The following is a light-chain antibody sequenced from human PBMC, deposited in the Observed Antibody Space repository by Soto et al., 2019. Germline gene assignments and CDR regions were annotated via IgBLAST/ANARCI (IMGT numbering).Light chain of an antibody. CDR1: QSITSY. J-gene: IGKJ1*01. CDR2: GAS. CDR3: SQDTDCLPKP. Sequence: AAVSVSEGERATLSCRASQSITSYLAWYQQKPGQAARLLLYGASSRATGIPARFSGSGAGTKFTLIIISLLPAEDAVHYCSQDTDCLPKPFAQGTKV. V-gene: IGKV3-15*01.